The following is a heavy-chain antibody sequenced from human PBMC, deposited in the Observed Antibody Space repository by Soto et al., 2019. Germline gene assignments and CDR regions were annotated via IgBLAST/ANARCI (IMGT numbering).Heavy chain of an antibody. CDR3: TKDAKFDDFYTGYFVNDL. J-gene: IGHJ5*02. CDR2: ISPNSEKT. CDR1: GYTFSNFG. V-gene: IGHV1-18*01. Sequence: ASVKVSCKASGYTFSNFGISWVRQAPGEGLEWMGWISPNSEKTKIAQRFQGRVTMTTDISTSTSYLELRGLTSDDTAVYYCTKDAKFDDFYTGYFVNDLWG. D-gene: IGHD3-9*01.